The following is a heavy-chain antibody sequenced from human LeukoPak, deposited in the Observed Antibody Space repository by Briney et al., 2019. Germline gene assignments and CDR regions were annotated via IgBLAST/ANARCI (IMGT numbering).Heavy chain of an antibody. CDR2: INPSGGRT. CDR1: GYTFTSYY. D-gene: IGHD3-22*01. CDR3: ARDRYYDSSGSDAFDI. J-gene: IGHJ3*02. Sequence: ASVKVSCKASGYTFTSYYMHWVRQAPGQGLEWMGIINPSGGRTSYAQKFQGKVTMTRNTSTSTVYMELSSLRSEDTAVYYCARDRYYDSSGSDAFDIWGQGTMVTVSS. V-gene: IGHV1-46*01.